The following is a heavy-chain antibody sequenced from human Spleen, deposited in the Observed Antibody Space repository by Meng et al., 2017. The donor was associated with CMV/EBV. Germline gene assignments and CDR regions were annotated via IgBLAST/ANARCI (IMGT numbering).Heavy chain of an antibody. CDR1: GFTFSSYA. D-gene: IGHD1-1*01. V-gene: IGHV3-23*01. J-gene: IGHJ6*02. CDR3: ARDLNDAHGMDV. CDR2: ISGSGGST. Sequence: GGSLRLSCAASGFTFSSYAMSWVRQAPGKGLEWVSAISGSGGSTYYADSVKGRFTISRDNAKNSLFLQMNSLRAEDTAVYYCARDLNDAHGMDVWGQGTTVTVSS.